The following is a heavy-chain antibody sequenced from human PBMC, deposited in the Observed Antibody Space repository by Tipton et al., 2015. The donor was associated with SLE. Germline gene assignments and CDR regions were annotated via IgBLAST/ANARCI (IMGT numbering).Heavy chain of an antibody. D-gene: IGHD1-26*01. V-gene: IGHV4-4*07. CDR3: ARYSGSSMGRDVFDI. CDR1: GGSISPGYH. J-gene: IGHJ3*02. Sequence: TLSLTCTVSGGSISPGYHWTWIRQPAGKGLEWIGRIFTSGNTDYSPSLKTRVTMSVDTTNNQSSLKLSSVIAAETAIYYCARYSGSSMGRDVFDIWGQGTMVTVSS. CDR2: IFTSGNT.